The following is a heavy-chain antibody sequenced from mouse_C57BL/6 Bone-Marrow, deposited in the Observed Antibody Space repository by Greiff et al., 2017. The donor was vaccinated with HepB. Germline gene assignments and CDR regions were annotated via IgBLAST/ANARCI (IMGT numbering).Heavy chain of an antibody. CDR2: INPNNGGT. CDR1: GYTFTDYN. Sequence: VQLQQSGPELVKPGASVKIPCKASGYTFTDYNMDWVKQSHGKSLEWIGDINPNNGGTIYNQKFKGKATLTVDKSSSTAYMELRSLTSEDTAVYYCARGATVVAPYYAMDYWGQGTSVTVSS. V-gene: IGHV1-18*01. D-gene: IGHD1-1*01. CDR3: ARGATVVAPYYAMDY. J-gene: IGHJ4*01.